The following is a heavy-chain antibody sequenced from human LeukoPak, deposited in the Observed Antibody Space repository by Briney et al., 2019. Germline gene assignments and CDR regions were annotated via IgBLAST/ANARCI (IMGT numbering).Heavy chain of an antibody. J-gene: IGHJ4*02. Sequence: GSLRLSCAASGFTFSSYAMSWVRQAPGKGLEWVSAISGSGGSTYYADSVKGRFTISRDNPKNTLYLQMNSLRAEDTAVYYCAKDREEYSSSWYLYYFDYWGQGTLVTVSS. D-gene: IGHD6-13*01. CDR3: AKDREEYSSSWYLYYFDY. CDR1: GFTFSSYA. CDR2: ISGSGGST. V-gene: IGHV3-23*01.